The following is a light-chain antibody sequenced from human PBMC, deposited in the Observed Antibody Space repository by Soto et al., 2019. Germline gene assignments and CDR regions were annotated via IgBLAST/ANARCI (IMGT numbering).Light chain of an antibody. V-gene: IGKV1-16*01. J-gene: IGKJ4*01. Sequence: DIQMTQSPSSLSASVGDRVTITCRASEDISNVLAWFQQRPGEAPQSLMFEASYLESGVSSRYSGSGYGTDFTLTISSLQPEDSATYYCQQYKVWTPTCGGGTKVEI. CDR3: QQYKVWTPT. CDR2: EAS. CDR1: EDISNV.